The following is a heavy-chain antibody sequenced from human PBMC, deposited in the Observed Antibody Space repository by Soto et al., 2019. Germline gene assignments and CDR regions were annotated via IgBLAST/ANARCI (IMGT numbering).Heavy chain of an antibody. CDR3: AKDYHYDSSGPLRG. J-gene: IGHJ3*01. CDR2: ISSDGSNK. CDR1: GFTFSGFG. Sequence: QVQLVESGGGVVQPGRSLRLSCTASGFTFSGFGMHWVRQSPGKGLEWVATISSDGSNKYYADSVKGRFTISRDNSKNTLYLQMNSLRAEDTTVYYCAKDYHYDSSGPLRGWGQGTMFTVSS. V-gene: IGHV3-30*18. D-gene: IGHD3-22*01.